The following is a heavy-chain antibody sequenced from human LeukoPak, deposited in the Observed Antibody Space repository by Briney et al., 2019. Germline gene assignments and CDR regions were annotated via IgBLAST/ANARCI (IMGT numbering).Heavy chain of an antibody. Sequence: PSQTLSLTCALSGDTVSSTAVAWNWIRQSPSRGLEWLVRTYYRPKGCSSEYAPSVTSRISINPDTSKNQFSLQLNSVTPDDTAVYYCAKGLRLENWFDPWGQGTLVTVS. CDR3: AKGLRLENWFDP. V-gene: IGHV6-1*01. J-gene: IGHJ5*02. D-gene: IGHD5-12*01. CDR1: GDTVSSTAVA. CDR2: TYYRPKGCSS.